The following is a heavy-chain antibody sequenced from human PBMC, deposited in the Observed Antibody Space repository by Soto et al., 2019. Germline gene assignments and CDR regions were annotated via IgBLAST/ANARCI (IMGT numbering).Heavy chain of an antibody. V-gene: IGHV4-61*01. Sequence: SETLSLTCTVSGGSVSSGSYYWSWIRQPPGKGLEWIGYIYYSGSTNYNPSLKSRVTISVDTSKNQFSLKLSSVTAADTAVYYCERGSGYSRPPDVWGQGTTVTVSS. D-gene: IGHD5-12*01. CDR1: GGSVSSGSYY. J-gene: IGHJ6*02. CDR2: IYYSGST. CDR3: ERGSGYSRPPDV.